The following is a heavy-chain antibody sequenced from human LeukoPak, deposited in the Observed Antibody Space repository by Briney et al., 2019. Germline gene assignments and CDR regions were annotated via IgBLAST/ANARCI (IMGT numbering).Heavy chain of an antibody. D-gene: IGHD7-27*01. V-gene: IGHV3-23*01. Sequence: PGGSLRLSCAASGFTFSSYSMNWVRQAPGKGLEWVSAMSGSGGFTYYADSVKGRFTISRDNSKNTLYLQMNSLRAEDTAVYYCARDVSWGSGVDYWGQGTLVTVSS. CDR2: MSGSGGFT. J-gene: IGHJ4*02. CDR3: ARDVSWGSGVDY. CDR1: GFTFSSYS.